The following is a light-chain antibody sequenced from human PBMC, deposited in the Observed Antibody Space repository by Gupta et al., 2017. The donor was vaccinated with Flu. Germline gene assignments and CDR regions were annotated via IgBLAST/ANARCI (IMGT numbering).Light chain of an antibody. CDR3: QQSYSTLFT. CDR1: QSISSY. J-gene: IGKJ3*01. CDR2: AAS. Sequence: IETTEPPSPLPASVGDRVTITCRASQSISSYLNWYQQKPGKAPKLLIYAASSLQSGVPSRFSGSGSGTDFTLTISSLQPEDFATYYCQQSYSTLFTFGPGTKVDIK. V-gene: IGKV1-39*01.